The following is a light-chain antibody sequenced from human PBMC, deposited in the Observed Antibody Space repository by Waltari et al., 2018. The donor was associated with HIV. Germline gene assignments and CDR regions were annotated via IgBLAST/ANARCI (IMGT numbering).Light chain of an antibody. CDR1: QSLLNSFNNMNY. V-gene: IGKV4-1*01. Sequence: DIVVTQSPDALAVSLGERATINCKSSQSLLNSFNNMNYLAWYQQRPGRPPKLLIYWASTRESGVPDRFSGSGSGTDFTLTIGSLQAEDVAVYYCMQSKQLPITFGQGTRLEIK. CDR3: MQSKQLPIT. J-gene: IGKJ5*01. CDR2: WAS.